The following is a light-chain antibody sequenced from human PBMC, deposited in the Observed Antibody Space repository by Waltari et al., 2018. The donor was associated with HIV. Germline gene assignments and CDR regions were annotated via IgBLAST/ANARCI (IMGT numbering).Light chain of an antibody. CDR3: QQYYSTPLT. Sequence: DIVMTQSPDSLAVSLGERATINCKSSQSVLYSSNNKNYLAWYQQKPGQPPERLIYWASTRESGVPDRFSGSGSATDFTLTISSLQAEDVAVYYCQQYYSTPLTFGGGTQVEIK. CDR2: WAS. CDR1: QSVLYSSNNKNY. J-gene: IGKJ4*01. V-gene: IGKV4-1*01.